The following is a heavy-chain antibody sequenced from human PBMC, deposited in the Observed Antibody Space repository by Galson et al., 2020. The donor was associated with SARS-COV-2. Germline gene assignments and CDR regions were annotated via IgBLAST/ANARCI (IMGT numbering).Heavy chain of an antibody. CDR2: INPNSGDT. V-gene: IGHV1-2*02. J-gene: IGHJ6*02. CDR1: GYTFSDYY. Sequence: GASVKVSCKGSGYTFSDYYVHWVRQAPGQGLEWMGCINPNSGDTNYSQKFQGRVTMTRDTSINTAYMEMSRLTSGDTAVYYCARSWDIETMPAATRVDPNFYAMDVWGQGTTVTVSS. D-gene: IGHD2-15*01. CDR3: ARSWDIETMPAATRVDPNFYAMDV.